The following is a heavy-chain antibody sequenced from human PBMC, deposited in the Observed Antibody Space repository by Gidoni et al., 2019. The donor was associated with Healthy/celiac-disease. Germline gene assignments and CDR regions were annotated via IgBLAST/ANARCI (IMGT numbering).Heavy chain of an antibody. CDR1: GFTFSSYA. D-gene: IGHD6-13*01. J-gene: IGHJ5*02. CDR2: ISGSGGGK. V-gene: IGHV3-23*04. Sequence: EVPLVESGGGLVQPGGSLRLSSAASGFTFSSYAMSWVRQAPGKGLGWFSAISGSGGGKYYADSVKGRCTISIDNSKNTLYLQMNRLRAEDTAVYYCAKRHRSSSWLNWFDPWGQGTLVTVSS. CDR3: AKRHRSSSWLNWFDP.